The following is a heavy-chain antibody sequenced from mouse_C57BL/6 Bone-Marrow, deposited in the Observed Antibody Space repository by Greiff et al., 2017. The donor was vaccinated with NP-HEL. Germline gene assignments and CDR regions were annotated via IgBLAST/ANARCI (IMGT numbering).Heavy chain of an antibody. CDR2: IYPGRGST. CDR1: GYTFTSSW. D-gene: IGHD2-10*01. CDR3: ARKRAYYGNIDY. Sequence: QVQLQQPGAELVKPGASVKMSCKASGYTFTSSWITWVKQRHGQGLEWIGDIYPGRGSTNYNEKFKSKATLTVDTSSSTAYMQLSSLTSEDSAVYYCARKRAYYGNIDYWGQGTTLTVSS. V-gene: IGHV1-55*01. J-gene: IGHJ2*01.